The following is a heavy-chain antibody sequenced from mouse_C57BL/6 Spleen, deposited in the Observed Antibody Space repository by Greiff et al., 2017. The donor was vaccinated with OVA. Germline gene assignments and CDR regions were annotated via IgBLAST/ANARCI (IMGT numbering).Heavy chain of an antibody. Sequence: EVQLQQSGPELVKPGASVKISCKASGYSFTGYYMNWVKQSPEKSLEWIGEINPSTGGTTYNQKFKAKATLTVDKSSSTAYMQLKSLTSEDSAVYYCARIDDYEEKAWFADWGQGTLVTVSA. D-gene: IGHD2-4*01. CDR3: ARIDDYEEKAWFAD. V-gene: IGHV1-42*01. CDR2: INPSTGGT. CDR1: GYSFTGYY. J-gene: IGHJ3*01.